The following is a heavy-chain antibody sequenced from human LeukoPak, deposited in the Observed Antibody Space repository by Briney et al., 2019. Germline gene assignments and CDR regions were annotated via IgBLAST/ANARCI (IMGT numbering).Heavy chain of an antibody. J-gene: IGHJ4*02. D-gene: IGHD2-21*01. CDR1: GFTFDDYG. CDR3: ARDLGVRIVVARIH. CDR2: INRNGDST. Sequence: RSGGSLRLSCAASGFTFDDYGMSWVRQAPGKGLEWVSGINRNGDSTGYADSVEGRFTISRDNAKNSLYLQMNSLRAEDTAVYYCARDLGVRIVVARIHWGQGTLVTVSS. V-gene: IGHV3-20*04.